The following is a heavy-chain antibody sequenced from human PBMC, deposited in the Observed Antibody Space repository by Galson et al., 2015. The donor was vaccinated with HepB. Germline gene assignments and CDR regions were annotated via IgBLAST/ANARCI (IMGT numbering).Heavy chain of an antibody. J-gene: IGHJ4*02. CDR2: FDSEDGEV. CDR1: GNTLTELS. CDR3: ATDFRRDYYGSGSHYY. V-gene: IGHV1-24*01. D-gene: IGHD3-10*01. Sequence: SVKVSCKVSGNTLTELSIHWVRQAPGKGLEWMGGFDSEDGEVIYEQKIQGRVTMTEDSSTDTAYMELRSLRFEDTAVYYCATDFRRDYYGSGSHYYWGQGTLVTVSS.